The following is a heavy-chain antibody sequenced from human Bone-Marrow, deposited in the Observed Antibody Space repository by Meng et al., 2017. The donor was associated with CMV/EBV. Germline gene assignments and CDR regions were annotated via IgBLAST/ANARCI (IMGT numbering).Heavy chain of an antibody. Sequence: GESLKISCAASGFTFSNVWMSWVRQAPGKGLEWVAVISYDGSNKYYADSVKGRFTISRDNSKNTLYPQMNSLRAEDTAVYYCARPFYYGGNHDAFDIWGQGTMVTVSS. CDR1: GFTFSNVW. CDR2: ISYDGSNK. V-gene: IGHV3-30*03. CDR3: ARPFYYGGNHDAFDI. D-gene: IGHD4-23*01. J-gene: IGHJ3*02.